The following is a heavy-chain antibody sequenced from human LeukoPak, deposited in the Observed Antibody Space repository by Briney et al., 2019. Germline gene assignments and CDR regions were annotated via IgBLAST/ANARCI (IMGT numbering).Heavy chain of an antibody. D-gene: IGHD3-22*01. CDR1: RFTFSSYS. V-gene: IGHV3-30*02. CDR3: AKDTFYDSSGYPDY. Sequence: GGSLRLSCAASRFTFSSYSMNWVRQAPGKGLEWVAFIRYDGSNKYYADSVKGRFTISRDNSKNTLYLQMNSLRAEDTAVYYCAKDTFYDSSGYPDYWGQGTLVTVSS. CDR2: IRYDGSNK. J-gene: IGHJ4*02.